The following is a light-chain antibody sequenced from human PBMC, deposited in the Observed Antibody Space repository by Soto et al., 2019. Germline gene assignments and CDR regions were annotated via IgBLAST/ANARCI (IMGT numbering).Light chain of an antibody. J-gene: IGKJ4*01. CDR2: SAS. Sequence: DILMTQSPYSLAVSLGERGTIECKYSQSILYSANRKSYLVWYQQKPGQPPKVLIYSASTRESGVPDRFSGSGSGTDFTLTISCLQSEDFATYYCQQYYSSPLTFGGGTKGDIK. V-gene: IGKV4-1*01. CDR1: QSILYSANRKSY. CDR3: QQYYSSPLT.